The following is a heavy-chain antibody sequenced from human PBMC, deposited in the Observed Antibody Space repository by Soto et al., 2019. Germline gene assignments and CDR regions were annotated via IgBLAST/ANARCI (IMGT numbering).Heavy chain of an antibody. CDR1: GFTFSSYG. V-gene: IGHV3-33*01. Sequence: LRLSCAASGFTFSSYGMHWVRQAPGKGLEWVAVIWYDGSNKYYADSVKGRFTISRDNSKNTLYLQMNSLRAEDTAVYYCARGLSIAAAGPSDFDYWGQGTLVTVSS. J-gene: IGHJ4*02. D-gene: IGHD6-13*01. CDR2: IWYDGSNK. CDR3: ARGLSIAAAGPSDFDY.